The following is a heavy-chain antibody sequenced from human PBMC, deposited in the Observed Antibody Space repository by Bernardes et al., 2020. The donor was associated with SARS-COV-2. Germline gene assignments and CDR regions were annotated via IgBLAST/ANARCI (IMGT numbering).Heavy chain of an antibody. J-gene: IGHJ2*01. D-gene: IGHD6-13*01. CDR2: ISYEGTTK. Sequence: GGSLRLSCTASGFTFSSYGIHWVRQTPGKGLEWVAVISYEGTTKFYAESVKGRFTLSRDNSKNTVYLQMDSLRPEDKAVFYCAKEIQQRSGPWYFDLWGRGTLVTVSS. V-gene: IGHV3-30*18. CDR1: GFTFSSYG. CDR3: AKEIQQRSGPWYFDL.